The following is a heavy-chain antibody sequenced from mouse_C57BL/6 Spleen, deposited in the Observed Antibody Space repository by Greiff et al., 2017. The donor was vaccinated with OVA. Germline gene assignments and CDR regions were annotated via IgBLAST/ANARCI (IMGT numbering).Heavy chain of an antibody. CDR3: ARGRGTTVVRYFDV. D-gene: IGHD1-1*01. J-gene: IGHJ1*03. Sequence: EVKLQESGPELVKPGASVKIPCKASGYTFTDYNMDWVKQSHGKSLEWIGDINPNNGGTIYNQKFKGKATLTVDKSSSTAYMELRSLTSEDTAVYYCARGRGTTVVRYFDVWGTGTTVTVSS. CDR1: GYTFTDYN. CDR2: INPNNGGT. V-gene: IGHV1-18*01.